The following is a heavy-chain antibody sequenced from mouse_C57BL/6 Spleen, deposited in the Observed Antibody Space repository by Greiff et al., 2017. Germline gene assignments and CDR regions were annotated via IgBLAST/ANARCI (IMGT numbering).Heavy chain of an antibody. V-gene: IGHV7-3*01. D-gene: IGHD2-4*01. CDR2: IRNKANGYTT. Sequence: EVQRVESGGGLVQPGGSLSLSCAASGFTFTDYYMSWVRQPPGKALEWLGFIRNKANGYTTDYSASVKGRFTISRDNSQSILYLQMKDLRAEDSAAYYCAGGLRRPFAYWGQGTLVTVSA. CDR1: GFTFTDYY. J-gene: IGHJ3*01. CDR3: AGGLRRPFAY.